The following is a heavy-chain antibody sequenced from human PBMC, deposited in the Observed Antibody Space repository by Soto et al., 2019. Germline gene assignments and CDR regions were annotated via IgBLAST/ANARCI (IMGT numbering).Heavy chain of an antibody. CDR2: ISAYNGNT. Sequence: ASVKVSCKASGYTFTSYGIGWVRQAPGQGLEWMGWISAYNGNTNYAQKLQGRVTMTTDTSTSTAYMELRSLRSDDTAVYYCARDRYYYGSDGAFDIWGQGTMVTVSS. CDR3: ARDRYYYGSDGAFDI. CDR1: GYTFTSYG. J-gene: IGHJ3*02. V-gene: IGHV1-18*01. D-gene: IGHD3-10*01.